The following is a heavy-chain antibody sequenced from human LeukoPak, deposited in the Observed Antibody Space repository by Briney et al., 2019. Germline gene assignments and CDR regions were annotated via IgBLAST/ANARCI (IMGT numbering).Heavy chain of an antibody. Sequence: GGSLRLSCAASGFIFDDYAMHGVRQAPGKGLEWVSGISWNSGSLAYADSVKGRFTISRDNAKNSLYLQMNSLRTEDTALYYCARGLGGDQGYFDLWGRGTLATVSS. D-gene: IGHD3-10*01. CDR2: ISWNSGSL. V-gene: IGHV3-9*01. J-gene: IGHJ2*01. CDR1: GFIFDDYA. CDR3: ARGLGGDQGYFDL.